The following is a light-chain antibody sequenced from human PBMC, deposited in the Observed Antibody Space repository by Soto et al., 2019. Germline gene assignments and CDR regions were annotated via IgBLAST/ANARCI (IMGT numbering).Light chain of an antibody. J-gene: IGKJ5*01. V-gene: IGKV3-11*01. Sequence: EIVLTQSPATLSLSPGERATLSCRASQSVISYLACYQQKPGQAPRLLIYDASNRATGIPARFSGSGSVTVFTLTISSLEPEDFAVYYCQQRSNWPPTFGQETRLEIK. CDR1: QSVISY. CDR3: QQRSNWPPT. CDR2: DAS.